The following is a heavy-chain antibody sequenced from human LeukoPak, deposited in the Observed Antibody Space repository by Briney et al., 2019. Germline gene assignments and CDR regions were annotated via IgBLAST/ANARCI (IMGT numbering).Heavy chain of an antibody. CDR2: ISGSGGST. CDR3: AKDTGPVLLWFGELEDSDY. Sequence: GGSLRLSCAASGFTFSNYAMSWVRQAPGKGLEWVSAISGSGGSTYYADSVKGRFTISRDNSKNTLYLQMNSLRAGDTAVYYCAKDTGPVLLWFGELEDSDYWGQGTLVTVSS. J-gene: IGHJ4*02. CDR1: GFTFSNYA. D-gene: IGHD3-10*01. V-gene: IGHV3-23*01.